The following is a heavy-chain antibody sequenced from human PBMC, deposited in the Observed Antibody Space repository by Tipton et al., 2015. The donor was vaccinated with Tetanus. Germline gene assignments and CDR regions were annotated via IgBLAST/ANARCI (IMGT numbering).Heavy chain of an antibody. CDR3: ARGITDGYNRRFDY. CDR1: GGSFSDFY. J-gene: IGHJ4*02. CDR2: ISNGNA. V-gene: IGHV4-59*10. Sequence: TLSLTCAVSGGSFSDFYWSWIRQPAGKGLEWIGHISNGNADYVPSLKSRLTLSVDLSKNQISLNLHSVTAADAGFYYCARGITDGYNRRFDYWGQGILVAVSS. D-gene: IGHD5-24*01.